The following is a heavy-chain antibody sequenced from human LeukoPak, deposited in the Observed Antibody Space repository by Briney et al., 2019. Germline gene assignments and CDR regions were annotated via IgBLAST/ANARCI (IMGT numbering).Heavy chain of an antibody. J-gene: IGHJ1*01. CDR2: IYYSGST. D-gene: IGHD3-3*01. V-gene: IGHV4-39*01. Sequence: SETLSLTCTVSGGSISSSSYYWGWIRQPPGKGLEWIGSIYYSGSTYYNPSLKSRVTISVDTSKNQFSLKLSSVTAADTAVYYCARPPLYYDFWSGPESAEYFQHWGQGTLATVSS. CDR1: GGSISSSSYY. CDR3: ARPPLYYDFWSGPESAEYFQH.